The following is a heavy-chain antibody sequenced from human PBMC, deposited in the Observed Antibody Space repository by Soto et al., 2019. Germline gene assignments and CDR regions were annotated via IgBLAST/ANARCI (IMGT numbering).Heavy chain of an antibody. J-gene: IGHJ6*02. Sequence: QVQLVQSGAEVKKPGASVKVSCKASGYTFTTYGISWVRQAPGQGLEWMGWISTYNDNTNYAQNLQGRVTMTTDTSTSTAYMELRNLRSHDTAVYYCAREGATPYYYYGMDVWGQGTTVTVSS. D-gene: IGHD2-15*01. CDR1: GYTFTTYG. CDR3: AREGATPYYYYGMDV. CDR2: ISTYNDNT. V-gene: IGHV1-18*01.